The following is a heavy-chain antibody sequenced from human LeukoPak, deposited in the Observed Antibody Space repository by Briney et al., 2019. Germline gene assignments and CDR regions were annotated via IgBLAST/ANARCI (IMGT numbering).Heavy chain of an antibody. CDR1: GYTFTSYG. CDR3: ARDQPCGVDCYSAVEYFQH. CDR2: ISAYNGNT. J-gene: IGHJ1*01. D-gene: IGHD2-21*02. Sequence: PQASVKVSCKASGYTFTSYGISWVRQAPGQGLEWMGWISAYNGNTNYAQKLQGRVTMTTDTSTSTAYMELRSLRSDNPAVYYCARDQPCGVDCYSAVEYFQHWGQGTLVTVSS. V-gene: IGHV1-18*01.